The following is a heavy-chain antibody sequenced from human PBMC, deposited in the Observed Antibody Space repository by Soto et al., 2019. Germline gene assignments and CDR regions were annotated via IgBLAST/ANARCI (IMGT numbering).Heavy chain of an antibody. CDR2: ISSSSSYI. V-gene: IGHV3-21*01. CDR1: GFTFSSYS. J-gene: IGHJ3*02. D-gene: IGHD6-19*01. Sequence: PGGSLRLSCAASGFTFSSYSMNWVRQAPGRGLEWVSSISSSSSYIYYADSVKGRFTISRDNAKNSLYLQMNSLRAEDTAVYYCARDGAQIAVAGTVNAFDIWGQGTMVTVSS. CDR3: ARDGAQIAVAGTVNAFDI.